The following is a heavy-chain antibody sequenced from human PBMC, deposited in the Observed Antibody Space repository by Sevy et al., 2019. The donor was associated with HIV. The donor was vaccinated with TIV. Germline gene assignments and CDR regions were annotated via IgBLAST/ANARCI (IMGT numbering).Heavy chain of an antibody. CDR2: IIPIFGTA. V-gene: IGHV1-69*13. Sequence: ASVKVSCKASGGTFSSYAISWVRQAPGQGLEWMGGIIPIFGTANYAQKFQGRVTITADESTSTAYMELSSLRSEDTAVYCCARPWYSSGWYYFDYWGQGTLVTVSS. D-gene: IGHD6-19*01. CDR1: GGTFSSYA. J-gene: IGHJ4*02. CDR3: ARPWYSSGWYYFDY.